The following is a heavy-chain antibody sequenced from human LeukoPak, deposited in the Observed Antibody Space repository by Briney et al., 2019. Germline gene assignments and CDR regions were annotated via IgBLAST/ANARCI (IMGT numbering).Heavy chain of an antibody. CDR3: ARDSLPMITFGFDY. CDR1: GFTVSSNY. D-gene: IGHD3-16*01. V-gene: IGHV3-53*01. Sequence: GGSLRLSCAASGFTVSSNYMSWVRQAPGKGLEWVSVIYSGGSTYYADSVKGRFTISRDNSKNTLYLQMNSLRAEDTAVYYCARDSLPMITFGFDYWGQGTLVTVSS. J-gene: IGHJ4*02. CDR2: IYSGGST.